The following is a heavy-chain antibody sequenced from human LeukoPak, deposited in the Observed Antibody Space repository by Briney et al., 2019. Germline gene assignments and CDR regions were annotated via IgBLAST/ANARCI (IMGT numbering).Heavy chain of an antibody. Sequence: GGSLRLSCAASGFTFTNYAMTWVRQAPGKGLEWISTISGSDDSTYYADSVKGRFTISRDNSKNTLYLQMNSLRAEDTAVYYCAKDLYGDYNFDCRGQGTLVTVSS. V-gene: IGHV3-23*01. CDR2: ISGSDDST. CDR1: GFTFTNYA. J-gene: IGHJ4*02. CDR3: AKDLYGDYNFDC. D-gene: IGHD4-17*01.